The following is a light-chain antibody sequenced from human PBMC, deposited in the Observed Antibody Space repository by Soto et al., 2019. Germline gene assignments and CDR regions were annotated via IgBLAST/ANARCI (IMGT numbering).Light chain of an antibody. V-gene: IGKV1-39*01. Sequence: DLLMTQSPSSLSASVGDRVTITCRASQSISTYLNWYQQKPGKAPKLLIYAASSLQSGVPSRFSGSGSGTDFTLTISSLQPEDFATYYCQQSYSTPWTVGQGTEVEIK. CDR2: AAS. CDR3: QQSYSTPWT. J-gene: IGKJ1*01. CDR1: QSISTY.